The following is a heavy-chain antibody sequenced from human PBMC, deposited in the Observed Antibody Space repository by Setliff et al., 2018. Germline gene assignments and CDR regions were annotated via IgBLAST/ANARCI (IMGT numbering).Heavy chain of an antibody. CDR2: IYTSWST. CDR1: GGSINSRTYY. Sequence: KTSETLSLTCTVSGGSINSRTYYWSWIRQSAGKGLEWIGHIYTSWSTVYNPSLKSRVTMSVDTSKNQFSLELTSVTAADTAVYYCARLKYYNSGTYWGNWDYYSNMDVWGKGTTVT. D-gene: IGHD3-22*01. V-gene: IGHV4-61*09. CDR3: ARLKYYNSGTYWGNWDYYSNMDV. J-gene: IGHJ6*03.